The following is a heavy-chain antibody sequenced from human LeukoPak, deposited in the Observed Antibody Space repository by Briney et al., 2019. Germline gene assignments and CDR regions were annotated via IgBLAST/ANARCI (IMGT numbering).Heavy chain of an antibody. CDR1: GFTFTTYE. V-gene: IGHV3-48*03. CDR2: ISPGGGDTI. CDR3: ARKTFGTVYFDY. D-gene: IGHD1-1*01. Sequence: SGGSLRLSCAASGFTFTTYEMNWVRQAPGKGLEWISYISPGGGDTIYYADSVKGRFTTSRDNAKNSVYLQMKSLRGEDTAVYYCARKTFGTVYFDYWGQGNLVTVSS. J-gene: IGHJ4*02.